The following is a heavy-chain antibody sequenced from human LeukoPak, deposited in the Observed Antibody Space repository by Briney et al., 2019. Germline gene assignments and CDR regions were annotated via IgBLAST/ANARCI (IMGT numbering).Heavy chain of an antibody. CDR1: GGSISSYY. D-gene: IGHD3-10*01. CDR3: ARQTMVRGVISLFYFDY. V-gene: IGHV4-4*07. J-gene: IGHJ4*02. Sequence: SETLSLTCTVSGGSISSYYWSWIRQPAGKGLEWIGRIYTSGSTNYNPSLKSRVTMSVDTSKNQFSLKLSSVTAADTAVYYCARQTMVRGVISLFYFDYWGQGTLVTVSS. CDR2: IYTSGST.